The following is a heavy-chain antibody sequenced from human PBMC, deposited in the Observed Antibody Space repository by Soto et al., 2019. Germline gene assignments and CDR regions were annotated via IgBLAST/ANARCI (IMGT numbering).Heavy chain of an antibody. CDR2: VNPSGGST. Sequence: ASVKVSCKASGYTFTSHYIHWVRQAPGQGLEWMGIVNPSGGSTSFAQNFQGRVTMTRDTSTSTVYMELSSLRSGDTAVYYCARVRSAGEDCSAFSWSSYEAYDMWGQ. J-gene: IGHJ3*02. V-gene: IGHV1-46*01. CDR1: GYTFTSHY. D-gene: IGHD2-15*01. CDR3: ARVRSAGEDCSAFSWSSYEAYDM.